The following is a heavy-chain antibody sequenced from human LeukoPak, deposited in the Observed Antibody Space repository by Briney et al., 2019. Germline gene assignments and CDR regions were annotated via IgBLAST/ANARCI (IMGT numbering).Heavy chain of an antibody. CDR3: ARGGYAYGPDAFDI. V-gene: IGHV3-30*02. Sequence: GGSLRLSCAASEFTFSSYGMHWVRQAPGKGLEWVAFIRYDGSNKDYAESVKGRFSISRDNSKNTLYVQMNSLRAEDTAVYYCARGGYAYGPDAFDIWGQGTVVTVSS. J-gene: IGHJ3*02. CDR2: IRYDGSNK. CDR1: EFTFSSYG. D-gene: IGHD5-18*01.